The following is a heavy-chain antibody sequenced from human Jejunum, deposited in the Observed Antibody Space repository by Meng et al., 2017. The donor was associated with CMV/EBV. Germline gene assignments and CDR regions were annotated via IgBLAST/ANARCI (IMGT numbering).Heavy chain of an antibody. CDR2: IKSDGIST. D-gene: IGHD4/OR15-4a*01. Sequence: CAAPGFTFRSYWMHWVRQAPGKGLVWVSRIKSDGISTTYADSVKGRFTISRDNAKNTLYLQMNSLRAEDTAVYYCARDRHYGADYWGQGTLVTVSS. J-gene: IGHJ4*02. V-gene: IGHV3-74*01. CDR3: ARDRHYGADY. CDR1: GFTFRSYW.